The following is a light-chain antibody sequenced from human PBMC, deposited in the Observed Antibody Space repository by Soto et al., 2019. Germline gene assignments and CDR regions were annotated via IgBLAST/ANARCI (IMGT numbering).Light chain of an antibody. J-gene: IGKJ1*01. Sequence: EIVMTQSPATLSVSPGESATLSCRASQRISRNLAWYQQQPGQAPRLLIYDASTRSTAIPARFSGSGSETELTLSISSLQSEDSAVYCCQQYNNWPPWTFGQGTKVEIQ. CDR1: QRISRN. CDR3: QQYNNWPPWT. V-gene: IGKV3-15*01. CDR2: DAS.